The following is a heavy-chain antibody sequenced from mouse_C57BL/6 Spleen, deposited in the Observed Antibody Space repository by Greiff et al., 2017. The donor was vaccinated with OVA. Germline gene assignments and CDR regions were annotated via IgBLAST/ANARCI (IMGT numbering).Heavy chain of an antibody. CDR2: IHPNSGST. D-gene: IGHD2-2*01. V-gene: IGHV1-64*01. CDR3: ARETTMVTTEWYFDV. J-gene: IGHJ1*03. CDR1: GYTFTSYW. Sequence: QVQLQQPGAELVKPGASVKLSCKASGYTFTSYWMHWVKQRPGQGLEWIGMIHPNSGSTNYNEKFKSKATLTVDKSSSTAYMQLSSLTSEDSAVYYCARETTMVTTEWYFDVWGTGTTVTVSS.